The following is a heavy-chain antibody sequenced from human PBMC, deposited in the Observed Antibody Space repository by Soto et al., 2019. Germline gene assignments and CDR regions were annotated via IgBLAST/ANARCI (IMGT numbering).Heavy chain of an antibody. V-gene: IGHV1-18*04. CDR2: ISGYDAST. CDR3: ARAFSGGNYDRALAY. CDR1: GYTFTSYG. J-gene: IGHJ4*02. D-gene: IGHD1-26*01. Sequence: QVQLVQSGAEVKNPGASVKVSCKASGYTFTSYGLSWVRQAPGQGPEWMGWISGYDASTSYAQNLQDRVTMTTDTSTTTAYMELRSLTSDDTAVYFCARAFSGGNYDRALAYWGQGTLVTVSS.